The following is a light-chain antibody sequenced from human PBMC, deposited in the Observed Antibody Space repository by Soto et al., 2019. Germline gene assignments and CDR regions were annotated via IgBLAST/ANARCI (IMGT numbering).Light chain of an antibody. J-gene: IGKJ4*01. Sequence: VLTQSPATLSLSPGERATLSCRASQSVSVNFAWYQQKPGQAPRPLIYSASDRAPGIPARFSGSGSGTDFTLTISSLEPEDFAIHYCQERNRWPRATLGGGTKVDIK. V-gene: IGKV3-11*01. CDR2: SAS. CDR3: QERNRWPRAT. CDR1: QSVSVN.